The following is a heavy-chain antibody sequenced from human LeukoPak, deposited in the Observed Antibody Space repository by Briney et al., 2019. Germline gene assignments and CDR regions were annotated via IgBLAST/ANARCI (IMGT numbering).Heavy chain of an antibody. D-gene: IGHD6-19*01. CDR2: TYYGGNT. CDR1: GGSISSSSYY. CDR3: ARDEGSGPFDY. Sequence: PSETLSLTCTVSGGSISSSSYYWGWLRQPPGKGLEWIGNTYYGGNTYYNPSLKSRVTISVDTSKNQFSLELSSVTAADTAVYYCARDEGSGPFDYWGQGTLVTVSS. J-gene: IGHJ4*02. V-gene: IGHV4-39*07.